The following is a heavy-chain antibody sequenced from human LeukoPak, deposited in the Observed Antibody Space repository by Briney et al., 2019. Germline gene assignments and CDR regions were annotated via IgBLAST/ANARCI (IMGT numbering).Heavy chain of an antibody. D-gene: IGHD3-10*01. CDR2: MNPNSGNT. J-gene: IGHJ4*02. CDR1: GYTFTSYD. Sequence: ASVKVSCKASGYTFTSYDINWVRQATGQGLEWMGWMNPNSGNTGYAQKFQGRVTMTRNTSISTAYMELSRLRSDDTAVYYCARDPGLLIIDYWGQGTLVTVSS. CDR3: ARDPGLLIIDY. V-gene: IGHV1-8*01.